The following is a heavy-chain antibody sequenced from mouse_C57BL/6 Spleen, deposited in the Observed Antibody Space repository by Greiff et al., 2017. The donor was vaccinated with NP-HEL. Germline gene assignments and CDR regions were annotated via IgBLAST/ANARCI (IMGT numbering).Heavy chain of an antibody. CDR1: GYAFSSSW. J-gene: IGHJ4*01. Sequence: VQLQQSGPELVKPGASVKISCKASGYAFSSSWMNWMKQRPGKGLEWIGRIYPGDGDTNYNGKFKGKATLTADKSSSTAYMQLSSLTSEDSAVYFCALFTTVVGGAMDYWGQGTSVTVSS. V-gene: IGHV1-82*01. CDR2: IYPGDGDT. CDR3: ALFTTVVGGAMDY. D-gene: IGHD1-1*01.